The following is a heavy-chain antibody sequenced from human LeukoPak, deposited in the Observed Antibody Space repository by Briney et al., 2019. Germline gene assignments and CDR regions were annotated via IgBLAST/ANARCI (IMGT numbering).Heavy chain of an antibody. Sequence: ASVKVSCKASGGTFSSYAISWVRQAPGQGLEWMGRIIPILGIANYAQKFQGRVTITADKSTSTAYMELSSLRSEDTAVYYWARDLPPSEDFWSGYYYYGMDVWGQGTTVTVSS. J-gene: IGHJ6*02. CDR2: IIPILGIA. V-gene: IGHV1-69*04. CDR3: ARDLPPSEDFWSGYYYYGMDV. D-gene: IGHD3-3*01. CDR1: GGTFSSYA.